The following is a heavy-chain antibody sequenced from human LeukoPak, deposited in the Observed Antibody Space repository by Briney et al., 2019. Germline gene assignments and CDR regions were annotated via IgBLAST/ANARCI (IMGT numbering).Heavy chain of an antibody. CDR3: AKGDDDFWSGYYMEGTLPRNDY. V-gene: IGHV3-30*18. D-gene: IGHD3-3*01. CDR1: GFTFNNYG. CDR2: ISYDGSTK. J-gene: IGHJ4*02. Sequence: GGSLRLSCAASGFTFNNYGMNWVRQAPGKGLEWVAVISYDGSTKFYADSVKGRFTISRDNSKNTLYLQMSSLRLEDTAVYYCAKGDDDFWSGYYMEGTLPRNDYWGQGTLVTVSS.